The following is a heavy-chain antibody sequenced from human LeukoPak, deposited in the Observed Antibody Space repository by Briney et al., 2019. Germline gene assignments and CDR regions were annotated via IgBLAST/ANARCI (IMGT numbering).Heavy chain of an antibody. D-gene: IGHD4-17*01. CDR2: ISYDGSNK. Sequence: GGSLRLSCAASGFTFSSYWMSWVRQTPGKGLEWVAVISYDGSNKYYADSVKGRFTISRDNSKNTLYLQMSSLRAEDTAVYYCAKGKGSTVTVYYFDFWGQGTLVTVSS. CDR3: AKGKGSTVTVYYFDF. CDR1: GFTFSSYW. J-gene: IGHJ4*02. V-gene: IGHV3-30*18.